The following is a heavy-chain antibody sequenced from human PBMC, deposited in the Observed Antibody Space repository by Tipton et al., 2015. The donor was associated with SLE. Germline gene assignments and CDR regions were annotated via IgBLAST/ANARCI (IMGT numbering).Heavy chain of an antibody. V-gene: IGHV4-59*02. CDR2: IYYSGST. CDR1: GGSVSSYY. J-gene: IGHJ4*02. CDR3: ARYDWNYFDY. D-gene: IGHD1-20*01. Sequence: TLSLTCTVSGGSVSSYYWTWIRQPPGKGLEWLGSIYYSGSTKYIPSRRSRVSMSVDTSKNQFSLNLSSVTAADTAVYYCARYDWNYFDYWGRGTLVTVSS.